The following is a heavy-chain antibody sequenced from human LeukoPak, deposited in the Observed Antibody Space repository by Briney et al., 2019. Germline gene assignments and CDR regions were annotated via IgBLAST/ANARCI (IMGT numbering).Heavy chain of an antibody. D-gene: IGHD1-26*01. J-gene: IGHJ4*02. CDR2: IYSSGNT. Sequence: SETLSLTCTVSGASISSNNYYWGWVRQPPGKGLEWIGNIYSSGNTYYNSSLKSRVTIYIDTSKNQFSLNLSSVTAADTAVYYCAKSGGSGLIDYWGQGTLVTVSS. CDR3: AKSGGSGLIDY. V-gene: IGHV4-39*01. CDR1: GASISSNNYY.